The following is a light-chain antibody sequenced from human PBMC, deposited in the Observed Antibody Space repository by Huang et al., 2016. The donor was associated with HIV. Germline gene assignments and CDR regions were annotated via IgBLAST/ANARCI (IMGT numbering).Light chain of an antibody. CDR3: MQALQTPRT. J-gene: IGKJ2*02. Sequence: DIVMTQPPLSLPVTPGEPASISCRSSQSLLHSDGYNYLDWYLQKPGQSPQLLIYLGSNRAAGVPDRFSGSGSGTYFTLKISRVEAEGVGVYYCMQALQTPRTFGQGTKLGIK. V-gene: IGKV2-28*01. CDR2: LGS. CDR1: QSLLHSDGYNY.